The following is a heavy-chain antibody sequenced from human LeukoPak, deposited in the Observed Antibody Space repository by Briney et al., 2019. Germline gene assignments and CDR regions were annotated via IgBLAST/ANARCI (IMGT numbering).Heavy chain of an antibody. D-gene: IGHD6-19*01. Sequence: GGSLRLSCAASGFSFSHAWMTWVRQAPGKGLEWIGRIQSETDGGTTDYAAPVKGRFTISRDDSKNMLYLQMNSLKNEDTAAYYCTTSPQWLENWGQGTLVTVSP. V-gene: IGHV3-15*01. J-gene: IGHJ4*02. CDR3: TTSPQWLEN. CDR1: GFSFSHAW. CDR2: IQSETDGGTT.